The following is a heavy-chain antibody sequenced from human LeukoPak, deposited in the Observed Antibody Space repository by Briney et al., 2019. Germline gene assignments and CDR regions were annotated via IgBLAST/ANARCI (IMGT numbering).Heavy chain of an antibody. Sequence: GGSLRLSCAASGFTFSTYSMNWVRQAPGKGLEWVASITTSSSYISYADSVKGRFTISRDNAKNSLFLQMNSLRAEDTAVYYCARDSFYCRGGSCYSSKGIFEYWGQGTLVTVSS. D-gene: IGHD2-15*01. CDR1: GFTFSTYS. V-gene: IGHV3-21*01. CDR2: ITTSSSYI. J-gene: IGHJ4*02. CDR3: ARDSFYCRGGSCYSSKGIFEY.